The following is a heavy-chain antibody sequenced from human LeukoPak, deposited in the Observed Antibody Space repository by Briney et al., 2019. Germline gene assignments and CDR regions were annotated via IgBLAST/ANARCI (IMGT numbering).Heavy chain of an antibody. CDR1: GYTFTGYY. Sequence: GASVKVSCKASGYTFTGYYMHWVRQAPRQGLEWMGWINPNSGGTNYVQKFQGRVTMTRDMSISTAYMELSRLRSDDTAVYYCARGRRDPLYGAIDYWGQGTLVTVSS. CDR2: INPNSGGT. J-gene: IGHJ4*02. D-gene: IGHD4/OR15-4a*01. CDR3: ARGRRDPLYGAIDY. V-gene: IGHV1-2*02.